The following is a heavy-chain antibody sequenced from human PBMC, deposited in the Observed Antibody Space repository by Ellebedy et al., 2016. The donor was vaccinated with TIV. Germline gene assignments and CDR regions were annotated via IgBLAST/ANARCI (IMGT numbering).Heavy chain of an antibody. V-gene: IGHV3-74*01. Sequence: GESLKISCAASGFTFSSYWMHWVRQAPGQGLVGVSRVNTDGSNTKYADSVKGRFVISRDNAKNTLYLQMSSLRAEDTAVYYCSCSPDAFDVWGQGTMVTGSS. CDR2: VNTDGSNT. J-gene: IGHJ3*01. CDR1: GFTFSSYW. CDR3: SCSPDAFDV. D-gene: IGHD2-15*01.